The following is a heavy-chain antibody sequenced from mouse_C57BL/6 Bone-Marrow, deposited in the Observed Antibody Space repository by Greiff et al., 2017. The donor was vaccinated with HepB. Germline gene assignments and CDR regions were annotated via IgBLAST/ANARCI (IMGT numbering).Heavy chain of an antibody. J-gene: IGHJ4*01. Sequence: EVKLVESGGDLVKPGGSLKLSCAASGFTFSSYGMSWVRQTPDKRLEWVATISSGGSYTYYQDSVKGRFTISRDNAKNTLYLQMSSLKSEDTAMYYCARRGLRSLMDYWGQGTSVTVSS. CDR2: ISSGGSYT. CDR1: GFTFSSYG. V-gene: IGHV5-6*02. D-gene: IGHD1-1*01. CDR3: ARRGLRSLMDY.